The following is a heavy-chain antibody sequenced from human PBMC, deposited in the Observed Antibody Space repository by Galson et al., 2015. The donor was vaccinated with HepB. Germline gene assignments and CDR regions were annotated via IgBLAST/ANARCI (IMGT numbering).Heavy chain of an antibody. CDR1: GFTFSSYG. J-gene: IGHJ3*02. D-gene: IGHD2-21*02. CDR2: TWYDGSNK. V-gene: IGHV3-33*01. Sequence: SLRLSCAASGFTFSSYGMHWVRQAPGKGLEWVAVTWYDGSNKYYADSVKGRFTISRDNSKNTLYLQMNSLRAEDTAVYYCARETLRGQPLLFRGMERDAFDIWGQGTMATVSS. CDR3: ARETLRGQPLLFRGMERDAFDI.